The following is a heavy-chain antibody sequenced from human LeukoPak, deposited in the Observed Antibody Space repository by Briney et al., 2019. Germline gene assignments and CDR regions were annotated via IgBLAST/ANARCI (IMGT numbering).Heavy chain of an antibody. Sequence: PGGSLRLSCAASGFTVSSNYMSWDRQAPGKGLEWVSVIYSGGNTYHADSVKGRFTISRDNSKNTLYLQMNSLRAEDTAVYYCARGIPIDYWGQGTLVTVSS. V-gene: IGHV3-53*01. D-gene: IGHD2-2*02. J-gene: IGHJ4*02. CDR1: GFTVSSNY. CDR3: ARGIPIDY. CDR2: IYSGGNT.